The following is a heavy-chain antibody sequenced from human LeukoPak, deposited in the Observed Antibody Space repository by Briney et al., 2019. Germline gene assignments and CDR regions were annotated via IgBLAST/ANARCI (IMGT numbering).Heavy chain of an antibody. D-gene: IGHD6-19*01. CDR1: GGSISSYY. CDR3: ARDLAGAYFDY. J-gene: IGHJ4*02. V-gene: IGHV4-59*01. CDR2: IYYSGST. Sequence: SETLSLTCTVSGGSISSYYWSWIRQPPGKGLEWIGYIYYSGSTNYNPSLKSRVTISVDTSKNQFSLKLSSVTAADTAVYYCARDLAGAYFDYWGQGTLVTVSS.